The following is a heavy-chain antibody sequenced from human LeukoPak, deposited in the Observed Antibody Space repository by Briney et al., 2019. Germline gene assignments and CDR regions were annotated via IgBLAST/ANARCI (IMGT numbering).Heavy chain of an antibody. CDR1: GGSISSGGYY. CDR3: ARGRLSKLLPYNWFDP. Sequence: SETLSLTCTVSGGSISSGGYYWSWIRQPPGKGLEWIGYIYYSGSTNYNPSLKSRVTISVDTSKNQFSLKLSSVTAADTAVYYCARGRLSKLLPYNWFDPWGQGTLVTVSS. CDR2: IYYSGST. J-gene: IGHJ5*02. D-gene: IGHD3-10*01. V-gene: IGHV4-61*08.